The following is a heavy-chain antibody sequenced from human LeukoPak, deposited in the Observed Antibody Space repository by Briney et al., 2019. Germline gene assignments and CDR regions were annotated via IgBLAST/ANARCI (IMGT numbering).Heavy chain of an antibody. CDR3: ARSGSYPRYYFDY. CDR1: GFTFSSYS. J-gene: IGHJ4*02. V-gene: IGHV3-48*01. D-gene: IGHD1-26*01. Sequence: PGGSLRLSRAASGFTFSSYSMNWVRQAPGKWLEWVSYISSSSSTIYYADSVKGRFTISRDNAKNSLYLQMNSLSAEDTAVYYCARSGSYPRYYFDYWGQGTLVTVSS. CDR2: ISSSSSTI.